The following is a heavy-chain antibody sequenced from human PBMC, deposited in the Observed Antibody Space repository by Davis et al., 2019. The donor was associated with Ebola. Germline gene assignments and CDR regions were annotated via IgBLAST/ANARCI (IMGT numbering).Heavy chain of an antibody. Sequence: MPSETLSLTCAVYGGSFSGYYWSWIRQPPGKGLEWIGEINHSGSTNYNPSLKSRVTISVDTSKNQFSLKLSSVTAADTAVYYCARDVVVAGGYYYYGMDVWGQGTTVTVSS. V-gene: IGHV4-34*01. CDR1: GGSFSGYY. CDR3: ARDVVVAGGYYYYGMDV. D-gene: IGHD6-19*01. CDR2: INHSGST. J-gene: IGHJ6*02.